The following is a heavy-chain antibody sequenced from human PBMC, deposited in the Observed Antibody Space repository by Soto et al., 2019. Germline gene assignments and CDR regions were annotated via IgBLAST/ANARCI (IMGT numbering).Heavy chain of an antibody. Sequence: PSETLSDTCAVDGGSISGYYWTWIRKQPGKGLEWIGSIYYSGSTYYSPSLKSRVTISVDTSKNQFSLKLSSVTAADTAVYYCARDYMVRGVMRWFAPWGQGTLVTVSS. D-gene: IGHD3-10*01. CDR1: GGSISGYY. CDR2: IYYSGST. CDR3: ARDYMVRGVMRWFAP. V-gene: IGHV4-34*01. J-gene: IGHJ5*02.